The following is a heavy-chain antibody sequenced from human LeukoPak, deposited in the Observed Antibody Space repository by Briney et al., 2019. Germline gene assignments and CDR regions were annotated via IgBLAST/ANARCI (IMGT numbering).Heavy chain of an antibody. CDR3: ATRAPYYDILTGYYSGAFDI. CDR2: IYSGGST. Sequence: PGGSLRLSCAASGFTVSSNYMSWVRQAPGKGLEWVSVIYSGGSTYYADSVKGRFTISRDNSKNTLYLQMNSLRAEYTAVYYCATRAPYYDILTGYYSGAFDIWGQGTMVTVSS. CDR1: GFTVSSNY. D-gene: IGHD3-9*01. V-gene: IGHV3-53*01. J-gene: IGHJ3*02.